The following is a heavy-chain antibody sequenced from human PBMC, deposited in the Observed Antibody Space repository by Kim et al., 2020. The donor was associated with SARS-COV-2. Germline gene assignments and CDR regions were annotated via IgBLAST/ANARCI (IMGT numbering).Heavy chain of an antibody. CDR3: ARQGDTAWGYYYYGMDV. D-gene: IGHD5-18*01. J-gene: IGHJ6*02. Sequence: RKSRVTISVDTSKNQFSLKLSSVTAADTAVYYCARQGDTAWGYYYYGMDVWGQGTTVTVSS. V-gene: IGHV4-39*01.